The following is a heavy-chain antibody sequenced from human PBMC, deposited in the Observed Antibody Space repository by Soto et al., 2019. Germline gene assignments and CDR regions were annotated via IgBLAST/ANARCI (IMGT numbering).Heavy chain of an antibody. V-gene: IGHV3-48*02. J-gene: IGHJ6*02. CDR1: GFTFSSYS. CDR3: ATVYDFWSGYSAGDYGMDV. Sequence: LRLSCAASGFTFSSYSMNWVRQAPGKGLEWVSYISSSSSTIYYADSVKGRFTISRDNAKNSLYLQMNSLRDEDTAVYYCATVYDFWSGYSAGDYGMDVWGQGTTVTVSS. CDR2: ISSSSSTI. D-gene: IGHD3-3*01.